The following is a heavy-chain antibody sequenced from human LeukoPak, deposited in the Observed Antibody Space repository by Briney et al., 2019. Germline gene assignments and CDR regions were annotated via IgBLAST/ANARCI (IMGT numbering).Heavy chain of an antibody. V-gene: IGHV3-30*18. Sequence: QSGGSLRLSCAASGFTFSSYGMHWVRQAPGKGLEWVAVISYDGSNKYYADFVKGRFTISRDNSKNTLYLQMNSLRAEDTAVYYCAKDLRYYDSSAEGSWGQGTMVTVSS. CDR3: AKDLRYYDSSAEGS. CDR1: GFTFSSYG. J-gene: IGHJ3*01. D-gene: IGHD3-22*01. CDR2: ISYDGSNK.